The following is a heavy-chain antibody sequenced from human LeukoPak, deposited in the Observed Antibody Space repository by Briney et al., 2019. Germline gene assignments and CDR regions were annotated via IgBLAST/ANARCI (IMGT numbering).Heavy chain of an antibody. D-gene: IGHD3-10*01. CDR3: AGGAYGSGSYAKWFDR. CDR1: GGSISSDLYY. V-gene: IGHV4-61*02. J-gene: IGHJ5*02. Sequence: SQTLSLTCTVSGGSISSDLYYWSWLRQPAGKGLEWIGRIYSSGTTNYNPSLKSRVTISIGRSKNQVSLMLNSVTAADTAVYYCAGGAYGSGSYAKWFDRWGQGTLVIVSS. CDR2: IYSSGTT.